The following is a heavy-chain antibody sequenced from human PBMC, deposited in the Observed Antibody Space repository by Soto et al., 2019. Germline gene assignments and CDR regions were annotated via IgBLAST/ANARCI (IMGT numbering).Heavy chain of an antibody. CDR3: AKARGSGSYYEGFDY. J-gene: IGHJ4*02. V-gene: IGHV3-23*01. Sequence: GGSLRLSCAASGFTFSSYAMSWVRQAPGKGLEWVSAISGSGGSTYYADSVKGRFTISRDNSKNTLYLQMNSLRAEDTAVYYCAKARGSGSYYEGFDYWGQGTLVTVSS. D-gene: IGHD3-10*01. CDR1: GFTFSSYA. CDR2: ISGSGGST.